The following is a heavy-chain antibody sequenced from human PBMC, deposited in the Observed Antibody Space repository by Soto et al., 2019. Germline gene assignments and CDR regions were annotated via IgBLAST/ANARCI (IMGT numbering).Heavy chain of an antibody. CDR3: APLSVSLSGPYGIHV. CDR1: GYSVSSSDYY. D-gene: IGHD2-15*01. CDR2: MLYSGLT. Sequence: SEPLSLTCSVSGYSVSSSDYYWAWIRQPPGKGLEWIGSMLYSGLTYYNPSLKSRVTLSVDTSKNQFSVRLNSVTASDTAVYYCAPLSVSLSGPYGIHVWGQGTTVTVSS. V-gene: IGHV4-39*01. J-gene: IGHJ6*02.